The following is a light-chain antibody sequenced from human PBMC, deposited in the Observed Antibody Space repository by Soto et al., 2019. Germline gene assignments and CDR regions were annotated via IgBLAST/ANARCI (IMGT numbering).Light chain of an antibody. V-gene: IGLV1-40*01. CDR2: GNG. CDR3: QSYDSSLSGSEV. J-gene: IGLJ1*01. Sequence: QAVVTQPPSVSGAPGQRVTISCTGSSSNIGAGHDVHWYQRLPGTAPKRLIYGNGNRPSGVPDRVSGSKSGTSASLAITGLHAEDEADYYCQSYDSSLSGSEVFGNGTKLTVL. CDR1: SSNIGAGHD.